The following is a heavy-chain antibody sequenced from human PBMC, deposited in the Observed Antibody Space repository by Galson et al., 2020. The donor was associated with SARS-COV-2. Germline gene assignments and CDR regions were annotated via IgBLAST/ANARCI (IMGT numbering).Heavy chain of an antibody. CDR3: AREAFDWGRACDY. CDR2: IKQDGSEK. V-gene: IGHV3-7*01. J-gene: IGHJ4*02. CDR1: GFTFSSYW. D-gene: IGHD3-16*01. Sequence: GGSLRLSCAASGFTFSSYWMSWVRQAPGKGLEWVANIKQDGSEKYYVDSVKGRFTISRDNAKNLLYLQMNSLRAEDTAVYYCAREAFDWGRACDYWGQGTLVTVSS.